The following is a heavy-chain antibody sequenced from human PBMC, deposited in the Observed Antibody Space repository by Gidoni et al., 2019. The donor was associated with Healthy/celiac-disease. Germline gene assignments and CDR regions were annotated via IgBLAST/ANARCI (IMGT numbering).Heavy chain of an antibody. D-gene: IGHD6-19*01. CDR2: IDPSDSYT. J-gene: IGHJ4*02. Sequence: DVQLVQSGAEVKKPGQSLRISCKGSGYSFTSYWISWVRQMPGKGLEWMGRIDPSDSYTSYSQSFQGNVTISADKSISTAYLQWSSLKDSDTAMYYCATHRSGMVAVIGWCWGQGTLVTVSS. CDR1: GYSFTSYW. CDR3: ATHRSGMVAVIGWC. V-gene: IGHV5-10-1*01.